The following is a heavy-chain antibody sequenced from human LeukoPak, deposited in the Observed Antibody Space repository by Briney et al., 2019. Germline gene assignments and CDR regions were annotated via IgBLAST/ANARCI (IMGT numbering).Heavy chain of an antibody. CDR3: ATALTTVVTRDFDY. Sequence: PGGSLRLSCAASGFTFDDYAMHWVRQAPGKGLEWVSSISSSSSYIYYADSVKGRFTISRDNAKNSLYLQMNSLRAEDTAVYYCATALTTVVTRDFDYWGQGTLVTVSS. CDR1: GFTFDDYA. D-gene: IGHD4-23*01. V-gene: IGHV3-21*01. J-gene: IGHJ4*02. CDR2: ISSSSSYI.